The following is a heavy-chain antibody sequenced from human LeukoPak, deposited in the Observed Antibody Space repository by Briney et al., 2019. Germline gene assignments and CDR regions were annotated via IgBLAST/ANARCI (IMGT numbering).Heavy chain of an antibody. CDR3: ARGSTSCYCVDI. D-gene: IGHD2-2*01. CDR2: INPNSGGT. V-gene: IGHV1-2*02. CDR1: GYTFTGYY. Sequence: ASVKVSCKASGYTFTGYYMHWVRQAPGQGLEWMGWINPNSGGTNYAQKFQGRVTTTRDTSISTAYMELSRLRSDDTAVYYCARGSTSCYCVDIWGQGTMVTVSS. J-gene: IGHJ3*02.